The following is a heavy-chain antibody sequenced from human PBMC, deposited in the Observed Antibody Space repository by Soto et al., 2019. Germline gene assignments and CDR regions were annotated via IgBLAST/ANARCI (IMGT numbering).Heavy chain of an antibody. CDR3: ARLGGSYAVPHFDY. D-gene: IGHD1-26*01. CDR1: GGSISSSNW. CDR2: IYHSGST. J-gene: IGHJ4*02. Sequence: PSETLSLTCAVSGGSISSSNWWSWVRQPPGKGLEWIGEIYHSGSTNYNPSLKSRVTISVDRSKNLFSLKLSSVTAADTAVYYCARLGGSYAVPHFDYWGQGTLVTVSS. V-gene: IGHV4-4*02.